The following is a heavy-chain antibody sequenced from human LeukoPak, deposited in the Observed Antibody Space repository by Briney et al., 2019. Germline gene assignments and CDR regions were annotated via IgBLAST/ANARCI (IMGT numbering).Heavy chain of an antibody. CDR2: ISYDGSNK. CDR3: AKDRATYYDISYYFDY. D-gene: IGHD3-9*01. CDR1: GFTFSSYG. V-gene: IGHV3-30*18. J-gene: IGHJ4*02. Sequence: GGSLRLSCAASGFTFSSYGMHWVRQAPGKGLEWVVVISYDGSNKYYADSVKGRFTISRDNSKNTLYLQMNSLRAEDTAVYYCAKDRATYYDISYYFDYWGQGTLVTVSS.